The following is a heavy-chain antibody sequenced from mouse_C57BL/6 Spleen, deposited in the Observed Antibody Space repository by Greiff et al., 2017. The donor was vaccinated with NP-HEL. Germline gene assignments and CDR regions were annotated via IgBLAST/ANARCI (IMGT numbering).Heavy chain of an antibody. J-gene: IGHJ4*01. CDR3: ARQGGYDGYYDYAMDY. Sequence: EVKLVESGGDLVKPGGSLKLSCAASGFTFSSYGMSWVRQTPDKRLEWVATISSGGSYTYYPDSVKGRFTISRDNAKNTLYLQMSSLKSEDTAMYYCARQGGYDGYYDYAMDYWGQGTSVTVSS. CDR2: ISSGGSYT. CDR1: GFTFSSYG. V-gene: IGHV5-6*01. D-gene: IGHD2-3*01.